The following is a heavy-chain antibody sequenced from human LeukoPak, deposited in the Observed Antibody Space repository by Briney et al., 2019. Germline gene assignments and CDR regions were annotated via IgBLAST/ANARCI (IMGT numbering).Heavy chain of an antibody. CDR1: GGSISSYY. D-gene: IGHD3-3*01. CDR3: ARGPTYYDFWSGYCFYDY. J-gene: IGHJ4*02. Sequence: KASETLSLTCTVSGGSISSYYWSWIRQPPGKGLEWIGYIYYSGSTNYNPSLKSRVTISVDTSKNQFSLKLSSVTAADTAVYYCARGPTYYDFWSGYCFYDYWGQGTLVTVSS. V-gene: IGHV4-59*12. CDR2: IYYSGST.